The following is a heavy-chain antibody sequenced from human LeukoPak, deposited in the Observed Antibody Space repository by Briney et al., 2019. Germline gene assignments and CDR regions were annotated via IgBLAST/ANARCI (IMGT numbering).Heavy chain of an antibody. D-gene: IGHD3-16*01. CDR3: ARGRLASGGSYYFYYGMDV. V-gene: IGHV1-2*02. CDR2: INPNTSGT. J-gene: IGHJ6*02. Sequence: ASVKVSCKAFGYTFTGYFIQCVRQAPGQGLEWMGWINPNTSGTNYPQRFQGRVTMSRDTTTTTAYMELSRLRFNDTAVYFCARGRLASGGSYYFYYGMDVWGQGTTVTVAS. CDR1: GYTFTGYF.